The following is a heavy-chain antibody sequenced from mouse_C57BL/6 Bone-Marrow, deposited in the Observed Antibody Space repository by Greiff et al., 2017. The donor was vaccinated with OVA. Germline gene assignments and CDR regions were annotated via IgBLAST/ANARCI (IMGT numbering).Heavy chain of an antibody. CDR1: GYTFTSYW. V-gene: IGHV1-59*01. D-gene: IGHD1-1*01. CDR2: IDPSDSYT. Sequence: QVQLQQPGAELVRPGTSVKLSCKASGYTFTSYWMHWVKQRPGQGLEWIGVIDPSDSYTNYNQKFKGKATLTVDTSSSTAYMQLSSLTSEDSAVYDCARKPHYGSSYYFDYWGQGTTLTVSS. J-gene: IGHJ2*01. CDR3: ARKPHYGSSYYFDY.